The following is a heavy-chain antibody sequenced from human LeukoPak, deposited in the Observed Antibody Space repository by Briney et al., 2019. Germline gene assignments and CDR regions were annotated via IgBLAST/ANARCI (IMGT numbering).Heavy chain of an antibody. J-gene: IGHJ4*02. CDR2: LYYSGST. D-gene: IGHD4-17*01. Sequence: SETLSLTCTVSGGSISSYYWSWIRQPPGKELEWIGYLYYSGSTNYNPSFKSRVTMSVDTSKNQFSLRLNSMTAADTAVYFCARGRYNDYGFDYWGQGTLVTVSS. CDR3: ARGRYNDYGFDY. CDR1: GGSISSYY. V-gene: IGHV4-59*01.